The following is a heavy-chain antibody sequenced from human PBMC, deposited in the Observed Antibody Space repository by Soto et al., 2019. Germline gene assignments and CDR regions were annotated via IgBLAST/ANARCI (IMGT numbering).Heavy chain of an antibody. CDR2: IWYDGSNK. Sequence: GGSLRLSCAASGFTYSSYGMHWVHQAPGKGLEWVAVIWYDGSNKYYADSVKGRFTISRDNSKNTLYLQMNSLRAEDTAVYYCARGSWYYDSSGYRSPFDYWGQGTLVTVSS. CDR1: GFTYSSYG. V-gene: IGHV3-33*01. CDR3: ARGSWYYDSSGYRSPFDY. J-gene: IGHJ4*02. D-gene: IGHD3-22*01.